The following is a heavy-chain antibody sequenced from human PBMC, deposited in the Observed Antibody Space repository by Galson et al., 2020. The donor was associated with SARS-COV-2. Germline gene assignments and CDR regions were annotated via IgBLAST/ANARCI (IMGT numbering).Heavy chain of an antibody. V-gene: IGHV4-59*08. J-gene: IGHJ2*01. CDR2: AYYSGSA. Sequence: SQTLSLTCTFSGGSVNSYFWSWIRQPPGKGLEWIGYAYYSGSASYNPSLKSRVTMSVDTSQNQISLKLTSVTSADTAVYYCARGSVYDFFVTSIDWYFDLWGRGTLVSVSS. CDR3: ARGSVYDFFVTSIDWYFDL. CDR1: GGSVNSYF. D-gene: IGHD5-12*01.